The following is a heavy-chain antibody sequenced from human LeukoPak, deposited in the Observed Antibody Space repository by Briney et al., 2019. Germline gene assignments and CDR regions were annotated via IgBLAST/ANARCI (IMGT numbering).Heavy chain of an antibody. J-gene: IGHJ3*02. CDR1: GFTFRSHA. CDR3: AKDRQAVRDAFDI. D-gene: IGHD6-19*01. Sequence: PGGSLRLSCAGSGFTFRSHAMSWVRQAPGKGLEWVAAITGSGGTTYYADSVKGRFTISRDNSKNTLFLQMRSLRADDTAVYCCAKDRQAVRDAFDIWGQGTTVSVSS. CDR2: ITGSGGTT. V-gene: IGHV3-23*01.